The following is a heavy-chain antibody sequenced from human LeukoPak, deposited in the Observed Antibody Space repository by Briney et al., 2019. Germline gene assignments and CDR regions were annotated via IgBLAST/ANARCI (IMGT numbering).Heavy chain of an antibody. V-gene: IGHV3-7*01. CDR1: GFNFNTYW. Sequence: GGSLRLSCAASGFNFNTYWMSWVRQAPGKGLEWVANIKQDGSEKFYVDSMKGRFTISRDNSKNSLYLQMTSLRAEDTAMYYCARLSAMLRGPVPIYYFDYWGQGTLVTVSS. CDR3: ARLSAMLRGPVPIYYFDY. J-gene: IGHJ4*01. CDR2: IKQDGSEK. D-gene: IGHD3-10*01.